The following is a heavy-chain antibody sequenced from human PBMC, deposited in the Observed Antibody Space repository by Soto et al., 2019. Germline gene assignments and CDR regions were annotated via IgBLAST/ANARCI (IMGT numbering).Heavy chain of an antibody. CDR3: ARPTAVPNTLRSSYFFDY. Sequence: SETLSLTCSVSGGSVSNKTYYWSWIRQPPGKRLEWIGYVYYSGTTNYNPSLKSRVTISVDMSKNQFSLRLSSVTAADTALYFCARPTAVPNTLRSSYFFDYWGQGTLVTVPS. CDR2: VYYSGTT. J-gene: IGHJ4*02. CDR1: GGSVSNKTYY. V-gene: IGHV4-61*01. D-gene: IGHD4-17*01.